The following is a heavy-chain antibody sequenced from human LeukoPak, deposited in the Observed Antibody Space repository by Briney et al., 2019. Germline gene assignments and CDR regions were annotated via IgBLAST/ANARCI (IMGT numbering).Heavy chain of an antibody. CDR1: GFTFSSYG. CDR3: AKDYCSSTSCYVSEYYYYMDV. J-gene: IGHJ6*03. D-gene: IGHD2-2*01. Sequence: GGSLRLSCAASGFTFSSYGMHWVRQAPGKGLEWVAVISYDGSNKYYADSVKGRFTISRDNSKNTLYLQMNSLRAEDTAVYYCAKDYCSSTSCYVSEYYYYMDVWGKGTTVTVSS. CDR2: ISYDGSNK. V-gene: IGHV3-30*18.